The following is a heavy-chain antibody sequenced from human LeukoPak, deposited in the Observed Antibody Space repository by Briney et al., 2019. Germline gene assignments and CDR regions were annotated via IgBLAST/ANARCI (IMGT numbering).Heavy chain of an antibody. CDR1: GFTVSSNY. J-gene: IGHJ4*02. Sequence: QSGGSLRLSCAASGFTVSSNYMSWVRQAPGKGLEWVSVIYTGGSTYYAGSVKGRFTISRDNSKNTLYLQMNSLRAEDTAVYYCARELQLWFGFDYWGQGTLVTVSP. V-gene: IGHV3-53*01. CDR2: IYTGGST. CDR3: ARELQLWFGFDY. D-gene: IGHD3-10*01.